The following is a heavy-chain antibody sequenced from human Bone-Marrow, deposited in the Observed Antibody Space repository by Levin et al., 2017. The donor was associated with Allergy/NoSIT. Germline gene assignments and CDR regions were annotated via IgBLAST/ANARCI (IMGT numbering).Heavy chain of an antibody. V-gene: IGHV3-7*01. D-gene: IGHD3-10*01. Sequence: GGSLRLSCAASGFTFSSYWMSWVRQAPGKGLEWVANIKQDGSEKYYVDSVKGRFTISRDNAKNSLYLQMNSLRAEDTAVYYCASSSITMVRGVWGQGTLVTVSS. CDR1: GFTFSSYW. CDR3: ASSSITMVRGV. J-gene: IGHJ4*02. CDR2: IKQDGSEK.